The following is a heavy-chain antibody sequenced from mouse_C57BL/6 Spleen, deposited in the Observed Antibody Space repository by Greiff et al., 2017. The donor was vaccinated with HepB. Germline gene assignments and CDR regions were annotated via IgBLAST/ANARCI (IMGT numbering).Heavy chain of an antibody. CDR1: GYAFSSSW. D-gene: IGHD1-1*02. CDR2: IYPGDGDT. CDR3: ARGGGPYAMDY. V-gene: IGHV1-82*01. J-gene: IGHJ4*01. Sequence: VQLVESGPELVKPGASVKISCKASGYAFSSSWMNWVKQRPGKGLEWIGRIYPGDGDTNYNGKFKGKATLTADKSSSTAYMQLSSLTSEDSAVYFCARGGGPYAMDYWGQGTSVTVSS.